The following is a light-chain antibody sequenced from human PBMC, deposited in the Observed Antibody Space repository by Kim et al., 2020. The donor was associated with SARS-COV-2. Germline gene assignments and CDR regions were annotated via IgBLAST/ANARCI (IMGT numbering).Light chain of an antibody. CDR2: TAS. CDR3: QHSYTTPWT. Sequence: DIQMTQSPSSLSASVGDTVTIACRASEYISTYLNWYQHKPGKAPKLLIYTASTLHSGVPSRFSGSGSGADFTLTISSLQPEDFATYYCQHSYTTPWTFGHGTKVDIK. V-gene: IGKV1-39*01. CDR1: EYISTY. J-gene: IGKJ1*01.